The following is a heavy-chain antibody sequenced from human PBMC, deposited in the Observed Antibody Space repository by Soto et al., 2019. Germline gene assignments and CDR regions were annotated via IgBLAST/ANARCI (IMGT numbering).Heavy chain of an antibody. CDR3: AKPGLDYRGAFDI. J-gene: IGHJ3*02. Sequence: GGSLRLSCAASGFTFSSYAMSWVRQAPGKGLEWVSAISGSGGSTYYADSVKGRFTISRDNSKNTLYLQMNSLSAEDTAVYYCAKPGLDYRGAFDIWGQGTMVTVSS. CDR2: ISGSGGST. D-gene: IGHD4-4*01. V-gene: IGHV3-23*01. CDR1: GFTFSSYA.